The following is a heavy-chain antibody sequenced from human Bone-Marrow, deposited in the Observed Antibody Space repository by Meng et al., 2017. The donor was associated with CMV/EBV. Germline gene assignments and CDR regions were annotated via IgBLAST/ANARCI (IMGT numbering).Heavy chain of an antibody. D-gene: IGHD4-11*01. J-gene: IGHJ6*02. Sequence: GESLKISCAASGFTVSSNYMSWVRQAPGKGLEWVSVIYSGGSTYYADSVKGRFTISRDNSKNTLYLQMNSLRAEDTAVYYCAKDPFDYSYYYYYGNDVWGQGTTVTVSS. CDR1: GFTVSSNY. CDR3: AKDPFDYSYYYYYGNDV. V-gene: IGHV3-53*01. CDR2: IYSGGST.